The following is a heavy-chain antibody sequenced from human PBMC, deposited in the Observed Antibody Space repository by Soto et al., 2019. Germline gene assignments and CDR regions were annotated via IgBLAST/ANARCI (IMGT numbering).Heavy chain of an antibody. Sequence: EVHLLESAGGLVQPGGSLRISCAASGFVFSDYAMSWVRQAPGKGLEWLSAISGDAHDTYYAASVKGRFTISSDNSKNSLYLQMDSLRVEDTARYYCVKDAPQPFSDWGRGTLVTVSS. J-gene: IGHJ4*02. D-gene: IGHD3-3*02. V-gene: IGHV3-23*01. CDR2: ISGDAHDT. CDR3: VKDAPQPFSD. CDR1: GFVFSDYA.